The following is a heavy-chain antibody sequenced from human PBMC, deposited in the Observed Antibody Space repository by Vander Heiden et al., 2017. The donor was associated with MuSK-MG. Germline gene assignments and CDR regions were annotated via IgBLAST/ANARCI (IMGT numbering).Heavy chain of an antibody. Sequence: QLQLQESGSGLVKPSQTLSLTCAVSGGSISSGGYSWSWIRQPPGKGLEWIGYIYHSGSTYYNPSLKSRVTISVDRSKNQFSLKLSSVTAADTAVYYCARVSGADFWSGYYSYYYYMDVWDKGTTVTVSS. D-gene: IGHD3-3*01. CDR1: GGSISSGGYS. V-gene: IGHV4-30-2*01. CDR2: IYHSGST. CDR3: ARVSGADFWSGYYSYYYYMDV. J-gene: IGHJ6*03.